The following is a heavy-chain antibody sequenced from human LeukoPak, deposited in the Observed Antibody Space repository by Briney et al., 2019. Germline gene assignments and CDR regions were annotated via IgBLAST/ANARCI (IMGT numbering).Heavy chain of an antibody. V-gene: IGHV4-59*01. CDR1: GCSISSYY. CDR3: ARERINWFDP. Sequence: SETLSLTCTVSGCSISSYYWSWIRQPPGKGLEWIGYIYYSGSTNYNPSLKSRVTISVDTSKNQFSLKPSSVTAADAAVYCCARERINWFDPWGQGTLVTVSS. J-gene: IGHJ5*02. CDR2: IYYSGST.